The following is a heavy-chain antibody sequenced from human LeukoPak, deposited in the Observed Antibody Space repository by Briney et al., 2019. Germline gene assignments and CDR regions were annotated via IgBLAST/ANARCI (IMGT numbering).Heavy chain of an antibody. CDR2: ISPSGAST. CDR1: GYTFTSNY. J-gene: IGHJ4*02. V-gene: IGHV1-46*01. Sequence: GASVKVSCKSFGYTFTSNYMHWVRQAPGQGPEWMGVISPSGASTTYAQTFQGRVTITADKSTRTAYMELSSLRSEDTAVYYCARDNDSRDPPHFDYWGQGTLVTVSS. D-gene: IGHD3-16*01. CDR3: ARDNDSRDPPHFDY.